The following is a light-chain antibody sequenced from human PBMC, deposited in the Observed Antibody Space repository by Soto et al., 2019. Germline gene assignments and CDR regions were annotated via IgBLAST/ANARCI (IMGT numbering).Light chain of an antibody. J-gene: IGKJ1*01. V-gene: IGKV3-15*01. CDR1: QSVSSN. Sequence: EIVMTQSPATLSVSPGERATLSCRASQSVSSNLAWYQQKPGQAPRLLIYGASTRATGIPARCSGSGSGTEFTLIISSLQSEDFGVYYCQQYNNWPPWTFGQGTKVEIK. CDR3: QQYNNWPPWT. CDR2: GAS.